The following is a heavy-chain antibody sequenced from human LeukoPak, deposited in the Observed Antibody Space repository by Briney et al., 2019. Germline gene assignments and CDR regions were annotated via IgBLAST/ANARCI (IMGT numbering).Heavy chain of an antibody. CDR1: GMTFSSYG. D-gene: IGHD3-10*01. Sequence: LSGGSLRLSCAASGMTFSSYGMHWVRQAPGKGLEWVSLIWYDGGNKYYGDSVKGRFTISRDNSKNMLYLQMNSLRADDTAVYYCARDFGSGADVWGQGTLVSVSS. CDR2: IWYDGGNK. J-gene: IGHJ4*02. CDR3: ARDFGSGADV. V-gene: IGHV3-33*01.